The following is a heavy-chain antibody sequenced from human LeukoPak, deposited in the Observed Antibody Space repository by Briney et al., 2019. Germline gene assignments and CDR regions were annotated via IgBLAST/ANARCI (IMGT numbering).Heavy chain of an antibody. CDR1: GYTFTSYA. D-gene: IGHD1-14*01. CDR3: ARGGPPLVTGFDY. V-gene: IGHV1-3*01. J-gene: IGHJ4*01. Sequence: ASVKVSCKASGYTFTSYAMHWVRQAPGQRLEWMGWINAGNGNTKYSQKFQGRVTITRDTSASTAYMELSSLRSEDTAVYYCARGGPPLVTGFDYWGQEPWSPSP. CDR2: INAGNGNT.